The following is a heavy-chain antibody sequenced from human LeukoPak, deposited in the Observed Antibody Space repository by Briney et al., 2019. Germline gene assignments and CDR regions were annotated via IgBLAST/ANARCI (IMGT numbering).Heavy chain of an antibody. CDR2: INGNGGAT. D-gene: IGHD1-1*01. CDR1: GFPFSTYA. V-gene: IGHV3-23*01. J-gene: IGHJ4*02. CDR3: AKALHNWNDGPLDY. Sequence: PGGSLRLSCAASGFPFSTYAMSWVRQAPGKGLEWVSTINGNGGATYYGDSVKGRFTISRDNSKNTLYLQMNSLRAEDPAVYYCAKALHNWNDGPLDYWGQGTLVTVSS.